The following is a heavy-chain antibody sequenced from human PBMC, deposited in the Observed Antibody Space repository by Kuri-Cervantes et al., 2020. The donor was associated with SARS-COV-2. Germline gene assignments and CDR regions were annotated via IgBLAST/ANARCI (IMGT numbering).Heavy chain of an antibody. V-gene: IGHV4-34*01. CDR1: GDSISSYY. CDR3: ARGVGAAVAGTLITIYYYYGMDV. J-gene: IGHJ6*02. D-gene: IGHD6-19*01. Sequence: GSLRLSCTVSGDSISSYYWSWIRQPPGKGLEWIGEINHSGSTNYNPSLKSRVTISVDTSKNQFSLKLSSVTAADTAVYYCARGVGAAVAGTLITIYYYYGMDVWGQGTTVTVSS. CDR2: INHSGST.